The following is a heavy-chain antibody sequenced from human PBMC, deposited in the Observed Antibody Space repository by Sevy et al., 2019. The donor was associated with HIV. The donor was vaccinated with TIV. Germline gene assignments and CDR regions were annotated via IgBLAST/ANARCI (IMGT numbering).Heavy chain of an antibody. CDR1: GFTFSDYW. V-gene: IGHV3-7*01. Sequence: QLGVSLRLSCAASGFTFSDYWMSWVRQAPEKGLEWVANIKQDGSKKYYVDSVKGRFIMSRDNAKNSLYLEMNSLRAEDTAVYYCARLKLHYDPYYLDLWGQGTLVTVSS. CDR2: IKQDGSKK. J-gene: IGHJ4*02. CDR3: ARLKLHYDPYYLDL. D-gene: IGHD3-16*01.